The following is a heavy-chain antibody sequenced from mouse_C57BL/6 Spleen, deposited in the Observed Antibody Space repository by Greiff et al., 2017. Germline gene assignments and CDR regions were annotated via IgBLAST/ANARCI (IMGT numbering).Heavy chain of an antibody. CDR3: ARSLRELLRPYYFDY. CDR2: INPNNGGT. Sequence: VQLKESGPELVKPGASVKIPCKASGYTFTDYNMDWVKQSHGKSLEWIGDINPNNGGTIYNQKFKGKATLTVDQSSSTAYMELRSLTSEDTAVYYCARSLRELLRPYYFDYWGQGTTLTVSS. J-gene: IGHJ2*01. CDR1: GYTFTDYN. V-gene: IGHV1-18*01. D-gene: IGHD1-2*01.